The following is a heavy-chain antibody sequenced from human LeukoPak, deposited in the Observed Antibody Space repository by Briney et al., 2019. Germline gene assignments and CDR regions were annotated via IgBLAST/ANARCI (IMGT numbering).Heavy chain of an antibody. D-gene: IGHD3-3*01. CDR1: GFTFSTFD. V-gene: IGHV3-30*04. Sequence: PGRSLRLSCAASGFTFSTFDMHWARQARGKGLEWVTLIPYDGSNKYYADSVKGRFTISRHNPKHTLYLQVNSLRAEDTAVFFCARSLTIFGSFDPGGKGTLVTVSS. J-gene: IGHJ5*02. CDR2: IPYDGSNK. CDR3: ARSLTIFGSFDP.